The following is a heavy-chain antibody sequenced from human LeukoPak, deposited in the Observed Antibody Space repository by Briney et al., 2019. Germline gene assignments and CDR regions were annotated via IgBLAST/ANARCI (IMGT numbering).Heavy chain of an antibody. D-gene: IGHD4/OR15-4a*01. V-gene: IGHV3-23*01. CDR1: GFTFSSYA. J-gene: IGHJ4*02. CDR3: AKVRGPPITSVLTCYFDY. CDR2: ISASGGTT. Sequence: GGSLRLSCAASGFTFSSYAMSWVRQAPGKGLGWVSAISASGGTTYYADAVKGRFTISRDNSRNTLYLQMNSLRADDTAVYFCAKVRGPPITSVLTCYFDYWGQGTLVTVSS.